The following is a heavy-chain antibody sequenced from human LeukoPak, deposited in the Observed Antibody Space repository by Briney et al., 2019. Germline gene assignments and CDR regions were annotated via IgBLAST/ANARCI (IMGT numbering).Heavy chain of an antibody. J-gene: IGHJ6*04. V-gene: IGHV4-59*08. CDR3: ARHKATQAFAYGMDV. D-gene: IGHD5-12*01. Sequence: SETQSLTCTVSAGSTSSYYWSWIRQPPGKGLEWIGYISYSGSTNYNPSLKSRVTISVDTSKNQFSLKLSSVTAADTAVYYCARHKATQAFAYGMDVWGEGTAATVSS. CDR2: ISYSGST. CDR1: AGSTSSYY.